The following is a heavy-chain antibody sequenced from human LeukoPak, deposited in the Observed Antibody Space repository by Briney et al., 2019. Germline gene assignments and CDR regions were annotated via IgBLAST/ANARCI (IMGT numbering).Heavy chain of an antibody. CDR1: GFTFSSYG. D-gene: IGHD6-19*01. CDR3: ARLGPASSGWPESFDY. J-gene: IGHJ4*02. V-gene: IGHV3-7*03. CDR2: IKRGGSEK. Sequence: PGGSLRLSCAASGFTFSSYGMHWVRQAPGKGLEWVANIKRGGSEKYYVDSVKGRFTTSRDNAKNSLDLQMNSLRVEDTAVYYCARLGPASSGWPESFDYWGQGTLVTVSS.